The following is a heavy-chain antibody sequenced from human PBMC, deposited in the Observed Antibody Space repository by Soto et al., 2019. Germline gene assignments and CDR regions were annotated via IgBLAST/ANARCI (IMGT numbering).Heavy chain of an antibody. J-gene: IGHJ4*02. CDR1: GYSYTSYW. Sequence: GESLKISCKGSGYSYTSYWISWVRQMPGKGLEWMGRIDPSDSYTNYSPSFQSHVTISADKSISTAYLQWSSLKASDTAMYFCASFPHGYCSESYYGFDYWGQGTLVTVSS. D-gene: IGHD3-10*01. CDR3: ASFPHGYCSESYYGFDY. V-gene: IGHV5-10-1*01. CDR2: IDPSDSYT.